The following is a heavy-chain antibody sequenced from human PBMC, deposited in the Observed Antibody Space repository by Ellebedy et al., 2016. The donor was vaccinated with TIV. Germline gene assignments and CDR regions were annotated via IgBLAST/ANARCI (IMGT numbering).Heavy chain of an antibody. Sequence: GESLKISCAASGFTFSNNSMNWVRQAPGKGLEWVAYISSTGTTIYYADSVKGRFTISRDHAKISLYLQMNSLTAEDTAVYYCSTGAYDIWGQGTMVTVSS. CDR1: GFTFSNNS. V-gene: IGHV3-48*04. CDR3: STGAYDI. CDR2: ISSTGTTI. J-gene: IGHJ3*02.